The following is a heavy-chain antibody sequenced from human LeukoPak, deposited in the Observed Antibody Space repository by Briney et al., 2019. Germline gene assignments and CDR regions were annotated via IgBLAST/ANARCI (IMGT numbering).Heavy chain of an antibody. D-gene: IGHD5-12*01. J-gene: IGHJ4*02. Sequence: SETLSLTCTVSGGSISSYYWSWIRQPPGKGLEWVGYIYYSGSTNYNPSLKSRVTISVDTSKNQFSLKLSSVTAADTAVYYCARDSGYDGGHFDYWGQGTLVTVSS. V-gene: IGHV4-59*01. CDR2: IYYSGST. CDR3: ARDSGYDGGHFDY. CDR1: GGSISSYY.